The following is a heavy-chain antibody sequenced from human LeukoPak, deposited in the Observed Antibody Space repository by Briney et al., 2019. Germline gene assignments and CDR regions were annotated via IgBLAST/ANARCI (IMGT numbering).Heavy chain of an antibody. J-gene: IGHJ6*02. CDR3: AREGYDVLTGYYAMDV. CDR2: ISHSGST. V-gene: IGHV4-30-2*01. D-gene: IGHD3-9*01. Sequence: SQTLSLTCAVSGASISSGGYSWSWIRQPPGKGLEWIGYISHSGSTFYNPSLKSRVTISVDRSKNQCSLKVSSVTAADTAVYYCAREGYDVLTGYYAMDVWGQGTTVTVSS. CDR1: GASISSGGYS.